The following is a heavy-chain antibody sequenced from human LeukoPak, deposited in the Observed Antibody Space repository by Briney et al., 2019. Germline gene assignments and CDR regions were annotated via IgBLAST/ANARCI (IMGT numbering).Heavy chain of an antibody. D-gene: IGHD3-22*01. CDR1: GDSINFDY. Sequence: SETLSPTCIVSGDSINFDYWSWIRQPPGKGLEWVGCLYNNGSTSYSPSLKSRVTISVDTSKNQFSLKLNSMTTADTAVYYCARSRAYTYYRGLDPWGQGILVTVSS. J-gene: IGHJ5*02. V-gene: IGHV4-59*01. CDR3: ARSRAYTYYRGLDP. CDR2: LYNNGST.